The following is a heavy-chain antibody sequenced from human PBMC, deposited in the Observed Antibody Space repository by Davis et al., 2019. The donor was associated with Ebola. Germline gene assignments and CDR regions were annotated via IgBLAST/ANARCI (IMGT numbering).Heavy chain of an antibody. D-gene: IGHD3-3*01. CDR1: GYTFTSYD. CDR2: ISAYNGNT. V-gene: IGHV1-18*01. Sequence: ASVKVSCKASGYTFTSYDINWVRQATGQGLEWMGWISAYNGNTNYAQKLQGRVTMTTDTSTSTAYMELRSLRSDDTAVYYCARDPNDFWSGYYYGMDVWGQGTTVTVSS. CDR3: ARDPNDFWSGYYYGMDV. J-gene: IGHJ6*02.